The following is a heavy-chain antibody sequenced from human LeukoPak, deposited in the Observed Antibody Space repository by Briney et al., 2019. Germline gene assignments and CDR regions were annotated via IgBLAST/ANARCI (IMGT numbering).Heavy chain of an antibody. CDR1: GYTFSSYY. CDR3: ARGVKGNYGVGWFDP. CDR2: INPSGGST. D-gene: IGHD4-17*01. V-gene: IGHV1-46*01. J-gene: IGHJ5*02. Sequence: GASVKVSCKASGYTFSSYYMHWVRQAPGQGLEWMGIINPSGGSTSYAQKFQGRVTMTRDMSTSTVYMELSSLRSDDTAVYYCARGVKGNYGVGWFDPWGQGTLVTVSS.